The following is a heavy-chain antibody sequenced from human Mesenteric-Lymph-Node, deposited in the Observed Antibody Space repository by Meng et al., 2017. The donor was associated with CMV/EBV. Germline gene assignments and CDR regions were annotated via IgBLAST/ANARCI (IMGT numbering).Heavy chain of an antibody. CDR3: AVIEEWLTH. V-gene: IGHV4-34*01. Sequence: LSLTCAVCGGSFSGYYWSWIRQPPGKGLEWIGEINHSENTKYNPSLKSRVIISVDTSKKQFSLKMSSVTAADTAVYYCAVIEEWLTHWGQGTLVTVSS. D-gene: IGHD3-3*01. CDR1: GGSFSGYY. J-gene: IGHJ4*02. CDR2: INHSENT.